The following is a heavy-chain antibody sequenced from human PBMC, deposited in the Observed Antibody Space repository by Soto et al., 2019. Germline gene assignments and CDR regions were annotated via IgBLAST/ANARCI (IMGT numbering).Heavy chain of an antibody. CDR3: ARSRGVIRYYYYYGMDV. V-gene: IGHV4-34*01. CDR1: GGSFSGYY. CDR2: INHSGST. J-gene: IGHJ6*02. Sequence: PSETLSLTCAVYGGSFSGYYWSWIRQPPGKGLEWIGEINHSGSTNYNPSLKSRVTISVDTSKNQFSLKLSSVTAADTAVYYCARSRGVIRYYYYYGMDVWGQGTTVTVSS. D-gene: IGHD3-10*01.